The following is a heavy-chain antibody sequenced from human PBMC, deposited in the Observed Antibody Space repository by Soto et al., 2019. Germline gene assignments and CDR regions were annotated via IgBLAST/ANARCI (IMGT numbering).Heavy chain of an antibody. Sequence: EAHLVESGGGLVKPGGSLRISCEASAFTFGSHTMNWVRQAPWQGLEWVSSIDSGGSRTFYADTVKGRFTISRDNDTYALFLQRNSLRAEDTAVYCCTREVQPGVRREYDYWRQGTLVTVSS. CDR2: IDSGGSRT. J-gene: IGHJ4*02. D-gene: IGHD1-1*01. V-gene: IGHV3-21*01. CDR3: TREVQPGVRREYDY. CDR1: AFTFGSHT.